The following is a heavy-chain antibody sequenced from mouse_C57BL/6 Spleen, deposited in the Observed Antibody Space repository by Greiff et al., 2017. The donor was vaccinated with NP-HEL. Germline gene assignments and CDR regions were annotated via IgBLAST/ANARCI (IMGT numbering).Heavy chain of an antibody. Sequence: QVQLQQSGPELVKPGASVKISCKASGYAFSSSWMNWVKQRPGKGLEWIGRIYPGDGDTNYNGKFKGKATLTADKSSSTAYMQLSSLTSEDSAVYFCARRLYYDPYYFDYWGQGTTLTVSS. V-gene: IGHV1-82*01. D-gene: IGHD2-4*01. J-gene: IGHJ2*01. CDR3: ARRLYYDPYYFDY. CDR2: IYPGDGDT. CDR1: GYAFSSSW.